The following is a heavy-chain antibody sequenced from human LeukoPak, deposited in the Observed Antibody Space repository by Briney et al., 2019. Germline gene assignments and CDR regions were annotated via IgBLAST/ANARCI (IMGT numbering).Heavy chain of an antibody. CDR1: GFTVSSNY. J-gene: IGHJ4*02. Sequence: GGSLRLSCAVSGFTVSSNYMSWVRQAPGEGLEWVSVIYSGGSTYYADSVKGRFTISRDNSKNTLYLQMNSLRAEDTAVFYCARSPIDYSNSLYFDYWGQGTLVTVSS. CDR2: IYSGGST. V-gene: IGHV3-53*01. CDR3: ARSPIDYSNSLYFDY. D-gene: IGHD4-11*01.